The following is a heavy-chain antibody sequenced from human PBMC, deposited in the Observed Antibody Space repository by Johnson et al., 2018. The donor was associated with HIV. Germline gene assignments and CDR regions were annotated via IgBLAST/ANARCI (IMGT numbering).Heavy chain of an antibody. D-gene: IGHD2-21*01. V-gene: IGHV3-30-3*01. CDR1: GFTFSSYA. CDR2: ISYDGSNK. Sequence: QVQLVESGGGVVQPGRSLRLSCAASGFTFSSYAMHWVRQAPGKGLEWVAVISYDGSNKYYADSLKGRLTIPRDNAKNSLYLQVNSLRAEDTAVYYCARGGHAVVAKPFGAFDIWGQGTTVTVSS. J-gene: IGHJ3*02. CDR3: ARGGHAVVAKPFGAFDI.